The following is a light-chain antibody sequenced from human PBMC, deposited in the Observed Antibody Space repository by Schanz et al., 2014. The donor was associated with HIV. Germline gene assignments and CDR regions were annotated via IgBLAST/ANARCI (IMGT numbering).Light chain of an antibody. V-gene: IGLV2-14*03. CDR1: NSDIGTYNY. CDR2: DVG. CDR3: CSYAGSSTRV. J-gene: IGLJ2*01. Sequence: QSALTQPASVSGSPGQSITISCTGTNSDIGTYNYVSWYQQHPGKAPKLLIYDVGYRPSGASSRFSGSKSANTASLTISGLPSEDEADYYCCSYAGSSTRVFGGGTKLTVL.